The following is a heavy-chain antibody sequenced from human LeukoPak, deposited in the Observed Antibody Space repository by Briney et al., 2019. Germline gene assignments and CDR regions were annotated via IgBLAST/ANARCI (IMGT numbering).Heavy chain of an antibody. Sequence: ASVKVSCKASGYTFTGYGISWVRQAPGQGLEWMGWISAYNGNTNYAQKLQGRVTMTTDTSTSTAYMELRSLRSDDTAVYYCARALGITIFGVVRGNWFDPWGQGTLVTVSS. V-gene: IGHV1-18*01. CDR3: ARALGITIFGVVRGNWFDP. D-gene: IGHD3-3*01. CDR2: ISAYNGNT. J-gene: IGHJ5*02. CDR1: GYTFTGYG.